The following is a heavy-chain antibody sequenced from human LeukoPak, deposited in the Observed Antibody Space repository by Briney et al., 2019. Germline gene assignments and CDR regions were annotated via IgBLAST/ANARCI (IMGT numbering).Heavy chain of an antibody. V-gene: IGHV3-9*03. CDR2: ISWNSGSI. D-gene: IGHD6-13*01. Sequence: GGSLRLSCAASGFTFSSYGMHWVRQAPGKGLEWVSGISWNSGSIGYADSVKGRFTISRNNAKNSLYLQMNSLRAEDMALYYCAKGAAGSYYYMDVWGKGTTVTVSS. J-gene: IGHJ6*03. CDR3: AKGAAGSYYYMDV. CDR1: GFTFSSYG.